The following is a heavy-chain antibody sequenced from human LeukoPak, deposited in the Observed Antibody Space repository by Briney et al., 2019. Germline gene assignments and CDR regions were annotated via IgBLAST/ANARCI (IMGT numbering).Heavy chain of an antibody. J-gene: IGHJ4*02. CDR2: ISSSSTYI. CDR3: ARDWSGDDY. Sequence: PGGSLRLSCGASGFTFSSYSMSWVRQAPGKGLEWVSSISSSSTYIYYVDSVKGRFTISRDDAKNSLYLQMNSLRAEDTALYYCARDWSGDDYWGQGTLVTVSS. D-gene: IGHD3-3*01. V-gene: IGHV3-21*01. CDR1: GFTFSSYS.